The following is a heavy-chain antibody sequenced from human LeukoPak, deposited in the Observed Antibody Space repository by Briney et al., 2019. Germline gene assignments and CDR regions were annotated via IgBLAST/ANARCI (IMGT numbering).Heavy chain of an antibody. Sequence: ASVKVSCKASGYTFIDFYIHWVRQAPGHELEWMGWISPNTGGTDYAQRFQGRVTMTRDTSITTTYLELRGLTSDDTAVYYCARYGYCGNPRCYPDYYYIDVWGKGTKVTVSS. CDR2: ISPNTGGT. D-gene: IGHD3-22*01. CDR1: GYTFIDFY. J-gene: IGHJ6*03. CDR3: ARYGYCGNPRCYPDYYYIDV. V-gene: IGHV1-2*02.